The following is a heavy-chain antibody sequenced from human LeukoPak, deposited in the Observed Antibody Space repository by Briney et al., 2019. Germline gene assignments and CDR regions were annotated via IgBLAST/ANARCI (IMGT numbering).Heavy chain of an antibody. D-gene: IGHD4-23*01. CDR3: AREKTTVVTPDDAFDI. CDR2: IYYSGST. J-gene: IGHJ3*02. V-gene: IGHV4-59*01. Sequence: SETLSLTRTVSGGSISSYYWSWIRQPPGKGLEWIGYIYYSGSTNYNPSLKSRVTISVDTSKNQFSLKLSSVTAADTAVYYCAREKTTVVTPDDAFDIWGQGTMVTVSS. CDR1: GGSISSYY.